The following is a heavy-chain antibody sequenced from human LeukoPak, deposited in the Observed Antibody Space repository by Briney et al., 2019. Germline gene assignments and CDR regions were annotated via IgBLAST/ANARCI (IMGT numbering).Heavy chain of an antibody. V-gene: IGHV3-30-3*01. CDR2: ISYDGSNK. CDR3: ARGELLRLAFDI. J-gene: IGHJ3*02. D-gene: IGHD1-26*01. Sequence: PGGSLRLSCAASGFTFSSYAMHWVRQAPGKGLEWVAVISYDGSNKYYADSVKGRFTISRDNAKNSLYLQMNSLRAEDTAVYYCARGELLRLAFDIWGQGTMVTVSS. CDR1: GFTFSSYA.